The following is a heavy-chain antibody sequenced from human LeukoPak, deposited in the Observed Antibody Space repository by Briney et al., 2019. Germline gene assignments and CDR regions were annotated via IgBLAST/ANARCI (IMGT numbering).Heavy chain of an antibody. CDR1: GFTFSSYA. CDR3: AKTGDHYYYYGMDV. CDR2: ISGSGGST. V-gene: IGHV3-23*01. J-gene: IGHJ6*02. Sequence: GGSLRLSCAASGFTFSSYAMSWVRQAPGKGLEWVSAISGSGGSTYYADSVKGRFTISTDNSKNTLYLQMNSLRAEDTAVYYCAKTGDHYYYYGMDVWGQGTTVTVSS. D-gene: IGHD7-27*01.